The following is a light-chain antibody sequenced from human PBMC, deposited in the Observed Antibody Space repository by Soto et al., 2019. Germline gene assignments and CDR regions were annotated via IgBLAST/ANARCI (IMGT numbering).Light chain of an antibody. CDR3: QQYDSSPLT. CDR2: GAS. J-gene: IGKJ4*01. CDR1: QSVSSSY. V-gene: IGKV3-20*01. Sequence: EMVLTQSPGTLSLSPGERATLSCRASQSVSSSYLAWYQQKPGQAPRHLIYGASSMATGIPGRFSGSESVTDFTPTISRLEPEDFAVYYCQQYDSSPLTFGGGTKVEIK.